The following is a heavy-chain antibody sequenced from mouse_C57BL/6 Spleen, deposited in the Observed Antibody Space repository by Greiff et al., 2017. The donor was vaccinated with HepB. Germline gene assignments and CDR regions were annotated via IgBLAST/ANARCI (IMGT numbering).Heavy chain of an antibody. CDR3: AHYGSSYGAMDY. V-gene: IGHV1-81*01. J-gene: IGHJ4*01. CDR1: GYTFTSYG. Sequence: VQLQQSGAELARPGASVKLSCKASGYTFTSYGISWVKQRTGQGLEWIGEIYPRSGNTYYNEKFKGKATLTADKSSSTAYMERRSLTSEDSAVYFCAHYGSSYGAMDYWGQGTSVTVSS. D-gene: IGHD1-1*01. CDR2: IYPRSGNT.